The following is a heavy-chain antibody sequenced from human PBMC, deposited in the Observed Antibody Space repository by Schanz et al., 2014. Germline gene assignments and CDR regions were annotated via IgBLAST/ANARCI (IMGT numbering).Heavy chain of an antibody. Sequence: QVQLVESGGGVVQFGRSLRLSCVASGFTFSSYGMHWVRQAPGKGLEWVAVIWYDENNKYYADSVKGRFTMSRDNSKNTLYLQMNSLRAEDTAVYYCAKQIHYDILTVTRNWGQGTLVNVSS. V-gene: IGHV3-33*06. D-gene: IGHD3-9*01. CDR3: AKQIHYDILTVTRN. J-gene: IGHJ4*02. CDR1: GFTFSSYG. CDR2: IWYDENNK.